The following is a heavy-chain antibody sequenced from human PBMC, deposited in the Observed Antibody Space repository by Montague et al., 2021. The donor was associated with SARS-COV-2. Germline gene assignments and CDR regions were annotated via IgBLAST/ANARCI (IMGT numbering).Heavy chain of an antibody. Sequence: TLSLTCVVSGGSVSSGDYPWSWIRQSPGKGLEWIGYIYQSGSAYYNPSLKSRVTISIDTSNNQFSLNLRSVTAADTGLYYRATGTRMYGMDFWGQGTTVTVSS. J-gene: IGHJ6*02. CDR1: GGSVSSGDYP. D-gene: IGHD3-10*01. CDR2: IYQSGSA. V-gene: IGHV4-30-2*06. CDR3: ATGTRMYGMDF.